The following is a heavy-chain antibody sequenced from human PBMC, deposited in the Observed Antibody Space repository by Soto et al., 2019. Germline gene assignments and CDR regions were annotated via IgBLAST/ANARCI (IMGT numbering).Heavy chain of an antibody. CDR1: GSSISSSSYY. D-gene: IGHD3-3*02. CDR2: IYYSGST. J-gene: IGHJ5*02. Sequence: SETLSLTCTVSGSSISSSSYYWGWIRQPPGKGLEWIGSIYYSGSTYYNPSLKSRVTISVDTSKNHFSLKLSSVTAADTAVYYCASPKIAFYNWFDPWGQGTLVT. CDR3: ASPKIAFYNWFDP. V-gene: IGHV4-39*01.